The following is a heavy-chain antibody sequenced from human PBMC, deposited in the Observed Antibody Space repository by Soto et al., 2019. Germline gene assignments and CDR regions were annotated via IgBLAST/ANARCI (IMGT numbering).Heavy chain of an antibody. CDR2: ISTYNGDT. Sequence: ASVKVSCKASGYTFTRSGISWVRQAPGQGLEWMGWISTYNGDTNYAQTFQGRVTMTTDTSTSTVHMEVRSLRSDDTAFYYCAREGVAPYYYYGMDVWGQGTPVMSP. J-gene: IGHJ6*02. D-gene: IGHD5-12*01. CDR3: AREGVAPYYYYGMDV. V-gene: IGHV1-18*01. CDR1: GYTFTRSG.